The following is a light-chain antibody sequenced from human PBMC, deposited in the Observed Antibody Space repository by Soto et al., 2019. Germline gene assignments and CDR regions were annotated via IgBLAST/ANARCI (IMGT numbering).Light chain of an antibody. CDR2: DVS. CDR1: SSDVGGYNY. V-gene: IGLV2-14*01. CDR3: SSYTSISPYD. J-gene: IGLJ1*01. Sequence: QSVLTQPASVSGSPGQSITISCTGTSSDVGGYNYVSWYQQHPGKAPKLMIYDVSNRPSGVSNRFSGSKSGNTASLTISGLQAEDEADYYCSSYTSISPYDFGTGTKVTVL.